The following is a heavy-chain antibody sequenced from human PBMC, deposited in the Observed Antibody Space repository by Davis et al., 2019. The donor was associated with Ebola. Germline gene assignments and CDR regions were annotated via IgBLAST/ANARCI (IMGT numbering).Heavy chain of an antibody. CDR3: AREQWLGLQH. J-gene: IGHJ1*01. CDR1: GYTFTSYA. V-gene: IGHV1-18*01. CDR2: ISAYNGNT. Sequence: ASVKVSCKASGYTFTSYAMNWVRQAPGQGLEWMGWISAYNGNTNYAQKLQGRVTMTTDTSTSTAYMELRSLRSEDTAVYYCAREQWLGLQHWGQGTLVTVSS. D-gene: IGHD6-19*01.